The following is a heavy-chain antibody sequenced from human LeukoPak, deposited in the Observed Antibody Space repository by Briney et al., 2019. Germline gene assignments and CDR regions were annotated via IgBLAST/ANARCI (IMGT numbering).Heavy chain of an antibody. CDR3: ARRDAGLVY. Sequence: GESLKISCKGSGYTFTTYWIAWVRQVPGKGLEWMGIIYPGDSDTTYSPSFQGQVAISADKSISTAYLQWSSLKASDTAIYYCARRDAGLVYWGQGTLVTVSS. CDR2: IYPGDSDT. CDR1: GYTFTTYW. J-gene: IGHJ4*02. D-gene: IGHD2-2*01. V-gene: IGHV5-51*01.